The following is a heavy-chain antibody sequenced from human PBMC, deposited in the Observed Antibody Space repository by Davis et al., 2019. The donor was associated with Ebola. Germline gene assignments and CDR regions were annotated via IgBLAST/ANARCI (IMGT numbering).Heavy chain of an antibody. Sequence: MPSETLSLTCAVYGGPFSGYYWSWIRQPPGKGLEWIGEINHSGSTNYNPSLQSRVTISVDTSKNQFSLKLSSVTAADTAVYYCARPEPTVTTDWFDPWGQGTLVTVSS. CDR1: GGPFSGYY. D-gene: IGHD4-17*01. CDR3: ARPEPTVTTDWFDP. J-gene: IGHJ5*02. CDR2: INHSGST. V-gene: IGHV4-34*01.